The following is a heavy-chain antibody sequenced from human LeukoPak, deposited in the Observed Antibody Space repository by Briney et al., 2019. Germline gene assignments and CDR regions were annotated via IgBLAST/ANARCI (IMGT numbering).Heavy chain of an antibody. J-gene: IGHJ3*02. CDR3: ARLMSNAFDI. V-gene: IGHV3-48*01. CDR2: SSSSGSTM. Sequence: GGSLRLSCAASGFTLITYSLNWIRQAPGKGLEWVSYSSSSGSTMYYADSVKGRFIISRDSAKNSLYLQMNTLRAEDTAVYYCARLMSNAFDIWGQGAMVTVSS. CDR1: GFTLITYS. D-gene: IGHD5/OR15-5a*01.